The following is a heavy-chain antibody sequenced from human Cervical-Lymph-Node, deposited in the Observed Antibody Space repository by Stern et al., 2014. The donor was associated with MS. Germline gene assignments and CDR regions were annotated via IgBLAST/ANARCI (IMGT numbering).Heavy chain of an antibody. J-gene: IGHJ3*01. CDR2: IDHSGST. D-gene: IGHD2-21*01. V-gene: IGHV4-30-2*01. CDR1: GGSISSGGSS. CDR3: ARGGVIYTQDRNGFDV. Sequence: QLQLQESGSGQAKPSQTLSLTCAVSGGSISSGGSSWNWIRPPPGQGLEWIGFIDHSGSTYYNPSLKGRGFLSVDTSKNPFALYLRSVTAADTAVYYCARGGVIYTQDRNGFDVWGQGTMVTVSS.